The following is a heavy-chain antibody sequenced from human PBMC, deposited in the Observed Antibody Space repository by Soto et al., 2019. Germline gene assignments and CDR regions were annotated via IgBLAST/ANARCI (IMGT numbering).Heavy chain of an antibody. Sequence: SSETLSLTCTVSGGSISSGGYYWSWIRQHPGKGLEWIGSIYYSGSTYYNPSLKSRVTISVDTSKNQFSLKLSSVTAADTAVYYCETQEVGGTYVYTFDPWGQGTLVTVSS. CDR3: ETQEVGGTYVYTFDP. CDR2: IYYSGST. D-gene: IGHD1-26*01. J-gene: IGHJ5*02. CDR1: GGSISSGGYY. V-gene: IGHV4-39*01.